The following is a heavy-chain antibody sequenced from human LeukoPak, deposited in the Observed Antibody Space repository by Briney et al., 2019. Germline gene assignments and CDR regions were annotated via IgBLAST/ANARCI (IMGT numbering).Heavy chain of an antibody. V-gene: IGHV3-64D*06. CDR1: GFTVTNYA. J-gene: IGHJ6*02. CDR2: LYSRGTST. Sequence: GGSLRLSCLASGFTVTNYAMHWVRQAPGKGLDYVSVLYSRGTSTYYADSVKGRFTVSRDSSKNTLYLQMSSLRIEDTAIYYCVRDLSGMDVWGRGTAVTVSS. CDR3: VRDLSGMDV. D-gene: IGHD3-16*02.